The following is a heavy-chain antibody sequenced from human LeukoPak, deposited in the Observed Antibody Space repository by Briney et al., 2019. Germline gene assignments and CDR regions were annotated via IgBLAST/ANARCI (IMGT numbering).Heavy chain of an antibody. CDR1: GFTFSAYN. CDR3: AREIDI. J-gene: IGHJ3*02. Sequence: PGGSPRLSCVASGFTFSAYNMNWVRQAPGKGLEWVSVIYSGGSTYYADSVKGRFTISRDNSKNTLYLQMNSLRAEDTAVYYCAREIDIWGQGTMVTVSS. V-gene: IGHV3-53*01. CDR2: IYSGGST.